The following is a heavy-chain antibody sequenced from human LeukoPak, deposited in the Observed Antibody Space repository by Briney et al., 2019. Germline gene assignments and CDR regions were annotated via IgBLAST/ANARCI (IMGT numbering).Heavy chain of an antibody. CDR2: ISSSSTYI. V-gene: IGHV3-21*01. CDR1: GFTFVSYT. Sequence: GGSLRLSCAASGFTFVSYTMNWVRQAPGKGLEWVSSISSSSTYIYDADSVKGRFTISRDNAKNSLYLQMNSLRAEDTAVYYCARDFAYCSGGSCYSGTFDYWGQGTLVTVSS. CDR3: ARDFAYCSGGSCYSGTFDY. D-gene: IGHD2-15*01. J-gene: IGHJ4*02.